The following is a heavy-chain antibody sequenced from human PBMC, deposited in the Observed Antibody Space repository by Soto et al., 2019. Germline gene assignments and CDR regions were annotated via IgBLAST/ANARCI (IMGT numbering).Heavy chain of an antibody. CDR2: ISYDGSNK. D-gene: IGHD3-10*01. V-gene: IGHV3-30*18. CDR3: ANGEDYFDY. J-gene: IGHJ4*02. CDR1: GFTFSSYG. Sequence: QVQLVESGGGVVQPGRSLRLSCAASGFTFSSYGMHWVRQAPGKGLEWVAVISYDGSNKYYADSVKGRFTISRDNSKNTLYLQMNSLRAEDTAAYYCANGEDYFDYWGQGTLVTVSS.